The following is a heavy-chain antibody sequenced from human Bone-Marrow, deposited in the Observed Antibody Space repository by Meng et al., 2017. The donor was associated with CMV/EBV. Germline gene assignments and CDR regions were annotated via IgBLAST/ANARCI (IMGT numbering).Heavy chain of an antibody. Sequence: QVQLQQWGAGLLKPSEPLSLTCAVDGGSFSGYYWSWIRQPPGKGLEWIGEINHSGSTNYNPSLKSRVTISVDTSKNQFSLKLSSVTAADTAVYYCARGVDYYDSSGYYYWGQGTLVTVSS. CDR1: GGSFSGYY. D-gene: IGHD3-22*01. CDR2: INHSGST. CDR3: ARGVDYYDSSGYYY. J-gene: IGHJ4*02. V-gene: IGHV4-34*01.